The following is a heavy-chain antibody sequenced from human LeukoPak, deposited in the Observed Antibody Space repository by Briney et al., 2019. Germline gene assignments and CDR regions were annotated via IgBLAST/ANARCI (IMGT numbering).Heavy chain of an antibody. Sequence: GGSLRLSCAASGFTFSSYAMSWVRQAPGKGLERVSAISGSGGSTYYADSVKGRFTISRDNSKNTLYLQMNSLRAEDTAVYYCAREYQLLYSQTEGYYMDVWGKGTTVTVSS. CDR3: AREYQLLYSQTEGYYMDV. CDR1: GFTFSSYA. D-gene: IGHD2-2*02. CDR2: ISGSGGST. J-gene: IGHJ6*03. V-gene: IGHV3-23*01.